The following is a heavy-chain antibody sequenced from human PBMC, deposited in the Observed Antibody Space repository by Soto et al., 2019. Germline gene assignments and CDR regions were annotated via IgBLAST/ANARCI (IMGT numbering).Heavy chain of an antibody. D-gene: IGHD3-22*01. J-gene: IGHJ4*02. Sequence: SETLSLTCAVSGVFISSGGFSWSWVRQPPGKGLEWIGYVYHSGITHYNPSLKSRVLISIDRSNNQFSLELSSVTAADTAVYYCARYYYDNNGFANFDHWGQGTLVTVST. V-gene: IGHV4-30-2*01. CDR3: ARYYYDNNGFANFDH. CDR2: VYHSGIT. CDR1: GVFISSGGFS.